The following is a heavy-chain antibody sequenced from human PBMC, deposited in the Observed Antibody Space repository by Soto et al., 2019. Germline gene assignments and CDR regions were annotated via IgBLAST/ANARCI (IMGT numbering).Heavy chain of an antibody. V-gene: IGHV3-53*01. Sequence: GGSLRLSCAVSGFTVSTNYVSWVRQAPGKGLELVIGFYGSNKYYADSVKGRFTISRDNSKNTLYLQMNSLRAEDTAVYYCAREPYDFWSGYLVYGMDVWGQGTTVTVSS. CDR3: AREPYDFWSGYLVYGMDV. D-gene: IGHD3-3*01. CDR2: FYGSNK. J-gene: IGHJ6*02. CDR1: GFTVSTNY.